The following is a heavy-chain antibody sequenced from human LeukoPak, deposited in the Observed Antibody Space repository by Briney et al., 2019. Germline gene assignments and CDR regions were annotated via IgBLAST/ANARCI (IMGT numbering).Heavy chain of an antibody. Sequence: SETLSLTCTVSGGSISSSSYYWGWIRQPPGKGLEWIGSIYYSGSTYYNPSLKSRVTISVDTSKNQFSLKLSSVTAADTAVYYCAREAPIVVVVAASFDPWGQGTLVTVSS. V-gene: IGHV4-39*07. J-gene: IGHJ5*02. D-gene: IGHD2-15*01. CDR1: GGSISSSSYY. CDR2: IYYSGST. CDR3: AREAPIVVVVAASFDP.